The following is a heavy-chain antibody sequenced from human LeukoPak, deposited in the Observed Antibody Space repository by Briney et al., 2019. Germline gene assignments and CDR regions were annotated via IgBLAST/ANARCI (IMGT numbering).Heavy chain of an antibody. J-gene: IGHJ3*02. CDR1: GFTFSSYA. V-gene: IGHV3-30*04. CDR2: ISYDGSKK. CDR3: ARDRDAFDI. Sequence: GGSLRLSCAASGFTFSSYAMHWVRQAPGKGLEWVAVISYDGSKKYYADSVKGRFTISRDNSKNTLYLQMNSLRAEDTAVYYCARDRDAFDIWGQGTMVTVSS.